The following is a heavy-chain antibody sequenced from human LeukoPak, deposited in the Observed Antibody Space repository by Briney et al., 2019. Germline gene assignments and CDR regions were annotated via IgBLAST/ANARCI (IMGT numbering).Heavy chain of an antibody. CDR3: ARDDPHLIVVVPAARRKYYYYYMDV. Sequence: ASVKVSCKASGYTFTSYGISWVRQAPGQGLEWMGWISAYNGNTNYAQKLQGRVTMTTDTSTSTAYMELRSLRYDDTAVYYCARDDPHLIVVVPAARRKYYYYYMDVWGKGTTVTVSS. CDR2: ISAYNGNT. D-gene: IGHD2-2*01. CDR1: GYTFTSYG. J-gene: IGHJ6*03. V-gene: IGHV1-18*01.